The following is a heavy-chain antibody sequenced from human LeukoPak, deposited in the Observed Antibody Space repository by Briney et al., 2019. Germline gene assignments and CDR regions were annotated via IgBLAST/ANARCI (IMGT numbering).Heavy chain of an antibody. D-gene: IGHD1-26*01. Sequence: ASVKVSCKASGYTFTGYYMHWVRQAPGQGLEWMGWINPNSGGTNYAQKFQGRVTMTRDTSISTAYMELSRLRSADTAVYYCASIVGATTTLDIWGQGTMVTVSS. CDR1: GYTFTGYY. J-gene: IGHJ3*02. CDR2: INPNSGGT. V-gene: IGHV1-2*02. CDR3: ASIVGATTTLDI.